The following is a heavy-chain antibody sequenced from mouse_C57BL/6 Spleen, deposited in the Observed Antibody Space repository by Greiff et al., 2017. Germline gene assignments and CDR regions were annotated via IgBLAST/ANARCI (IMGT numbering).Heavy chain of an antibody. D-gene: IGHD1-1*01. J-gene: IGHJ1*03. CDR1: GYTFTSYW. V-gene: IGHV1-64*01. CDR3: ARPLLLRWYFDV. Sequence: VQLQQPGAELVKPGASVKLSCKASGYTFTSYWMHWVKQRPGQGLEWIGMIHPNSGSTNYNEKFKSKATLTVDKSSSTAYMQLSSLTSEDSAVYYCARPLLLRWYFDVWGTGTTVTVSS. CDR2: IHPNSGST.